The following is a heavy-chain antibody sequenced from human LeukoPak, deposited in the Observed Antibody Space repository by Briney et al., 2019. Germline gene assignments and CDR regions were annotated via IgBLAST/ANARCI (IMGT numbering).Heavy chain of an antibody. CDR2: ISSSGSTI. J-gene: IGHJ4*02. V-gene: IGHV3-48*03. Sequence: GGSLRLSCAASGFTFSSYEMNWVRQAPGKGLEWVSYISSSGSTIYYADSVKGRFTISRDNAKNSLYLQMNSLRAEDTAVYYCARFITYYYGSGSHSPYYFDYWGQGTMVTVSS. D-gene: IGHD3-10*01. CDR1: GFTFSSYE. CDR3: ARFITYYYGSGSHSPYYFDY.